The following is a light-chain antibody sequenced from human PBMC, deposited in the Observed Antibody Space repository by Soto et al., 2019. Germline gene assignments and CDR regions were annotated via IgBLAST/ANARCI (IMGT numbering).Light chain of an antibody. CDR3: QSYDSSLSHVV. CDR1: SSNIGAGYD. V-gene: IGLV1-40*01. Sequence: QPVLTQPPSVSGAPGQRVTISCTGSSSNIGAGYDVHWYQQLPGTAPKLLIYGNSNRPSGVPDRFSGSKSGTSASLVITGLQAEDEADYYCQSYDSSLSHVVFGGGTKLTVL. J-gene: IGLJ2*01. CDR2: GNS.